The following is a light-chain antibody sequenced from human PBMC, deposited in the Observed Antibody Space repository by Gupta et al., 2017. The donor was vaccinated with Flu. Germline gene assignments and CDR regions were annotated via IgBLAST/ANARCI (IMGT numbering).Light chain of an antibody. CDR3: QEYDDSPPWT. V-gene: IGKV3-20*01. CDR1: QSVSSAY. CDR2: GAS. Sequence: EIVLTQSPGTLSLSPGERATLSCRASQSVSSAYLAWYQQKPGQAPRLLVYGASSRATGIPDRFRGSGSGTDLTLTISRLEPEDFAVYYCQEYDDSPPWTFGQGTXVEIK. J-gene: IGKJ1*01.